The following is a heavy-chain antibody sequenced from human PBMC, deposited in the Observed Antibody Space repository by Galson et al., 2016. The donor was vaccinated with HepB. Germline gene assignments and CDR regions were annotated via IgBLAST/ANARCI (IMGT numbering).Heavy chain of an antibody. Sequence: SLRLSCAASGFTFNSFTMSWVRQAPWKGLEWVSGLTNGGYTTYYADSVRGRFTISRDNPKNTLYLQVNSLRADDTAVYYCAKLGGDSGSPYWGHGTLVTVSS. D-gene: IGHD5-12*01. CDR1: GFTFNSFT. V-gene: IGHV3-23*01. J-gene: IGHJ4*01. CDR2: LTNGGYTT. CDR3: AKLGGDSGSPY.